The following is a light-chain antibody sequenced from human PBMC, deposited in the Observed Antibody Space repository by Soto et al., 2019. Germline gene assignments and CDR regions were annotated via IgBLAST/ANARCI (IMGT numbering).Light chain of an antibody. CDR2: GIS. Sequence: EIVLTQSPGTLSLSPGERATLSCRASHTISSSYLAWYQQKPGQAPRLLMYGISRRATGIPDRFSGSGSGTDFTLTITRLEPEDFAVYYCQQYVTYSHRTFGQGTKVEIX. CDR3: QQYVTYSHRT. V-gene: IGKV3-20*01. J-gene: IGKJ1*01. CDR1: HTISSSY.